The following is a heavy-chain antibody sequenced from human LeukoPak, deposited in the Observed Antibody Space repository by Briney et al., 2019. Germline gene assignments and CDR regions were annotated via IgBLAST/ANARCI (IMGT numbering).Heavy chain of an antibody. Sequence: KPSETLSLTCAVYGGSFSGYYWSWLRQPPGKGLEWIGEINHSGRTNYNPSLKSRVTISVDTSKNQFSLELTSVTAADTAVYYCTRGSSVDQQLDPVGLDYWGQGTLVTVSS. CDR3: TRGSSVDQQLDPVGLDY. CDR1: GGSFSGYY. V-gene: IGHV4-34*01. D-gene: IGHD6-13*01. CDR2: INHSGRT. J-gene: IGHJ4*02.